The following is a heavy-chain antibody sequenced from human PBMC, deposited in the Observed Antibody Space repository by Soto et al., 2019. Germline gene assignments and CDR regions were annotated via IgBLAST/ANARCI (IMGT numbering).Heavy chain of an antibody. CDR3: AINIQFRIAAAVNFDY. Sequence: GXSVKVSCKASGYTFTSYGISWVRQAPGQGLEWMGWISAYNGNTNYAQKLQGRVTMTTDTSTSTAYMELRSLRSDDTAVYYCAINIQFRIAAAVNFDYWGQGTLVTVSS. V-gene: IGHV1-18*01. CDR2: ISAYNGNT. D-gene: IGHD6-13*01. CDR1: GYTFTSYG. J-gene: IGHJ4*02.